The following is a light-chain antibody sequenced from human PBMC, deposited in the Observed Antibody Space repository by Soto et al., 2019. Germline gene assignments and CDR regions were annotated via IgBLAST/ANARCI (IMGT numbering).Light chain of an antibody. J-gene: IGKJ1*01. CDR1: ESIDNW. CDR3: QQYNSLWT. Sequence: DIQLTQSPSFLSASVGDTVTITCRASESIDNWLAWYQQKPGKAPKLLIYDASSLESGVPSRFSGSGSGTEFTLTISSLQPADFATYYCQQYNSLWTFGQGTKVDI. CDR2: DAS. V-gene: IGKV1-5*01.